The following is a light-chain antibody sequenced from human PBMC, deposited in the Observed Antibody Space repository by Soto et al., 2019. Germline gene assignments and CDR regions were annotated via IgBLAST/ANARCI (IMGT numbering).Light chain of an antibody. CDR2: GDS. CDR1: NIGSKS. V-gene: IGLV3-21*02. Sequence: SYELTQPPSVSVAPGQTARITCGGNNIGSKSVHWYQQKPGQAPVLVVYGDSDRPSGIPERFSGSNSGNTATLTISRVEAGDEADYYCQVWDSSSDHHYVFGTGTKLTVL. J-gene: IGLJ1*01. CDR3: QVWDSSSDHHYV.